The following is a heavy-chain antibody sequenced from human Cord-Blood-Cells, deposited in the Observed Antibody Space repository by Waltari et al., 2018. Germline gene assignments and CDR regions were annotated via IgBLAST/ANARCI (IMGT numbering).Heavy chain of an antibody. D-gene: IGHD6-13*01. V-gene: IGHV1-69*01. CDR1: RGPFSSYA. CDR3: AGGVVGYSSSWYSDY. Sequence: QVQLVPSGAAVKKLGSPVKVSCKASRGPFSSYAISWLRQAPGHGLEWMGGIIPIFGTANYAQKCQGRVTITADESTSTAYMELSSLRCEDTAVYYCAGGVVGYSSSWYSDYWGQGTLVSVSS. J-gene: IGHJ4*02. CDR2: IIPIFGTA.